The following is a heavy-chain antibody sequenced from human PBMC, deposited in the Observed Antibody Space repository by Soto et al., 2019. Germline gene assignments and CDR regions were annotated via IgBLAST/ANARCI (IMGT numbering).Heavy chain of an antibody. CDR1: GFTFSSNS. Sequence: EVHLVESGGGLVKPGGSLRLSCAASGFTFSSNSMAWVRQAPEKGLEWVSSISGDSYSIYYADSLKGRFTISRDNAKSSLYLQMNSLRAADTAVYYCARLTTESPLEVYWGQGTLVTVSS. CDR3: ARLTTESPLEVY. D-gene: IGHD4-17*01. J-gene: IGHJ4*02. CDR2: ISGDSYSI. V-gene: IGHV3-21*01.